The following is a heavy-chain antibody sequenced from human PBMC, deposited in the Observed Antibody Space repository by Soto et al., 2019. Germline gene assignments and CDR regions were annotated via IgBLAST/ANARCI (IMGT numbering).Heavy chain of an antibody. CDR2: ISSSSSYT. CDR3: ARVAGSGDYGDYIDY. J-gene: IGHJ4*02. CDR1: GFPFSDYY. Sequence: QVQLVESGGGLVKPGGSLRLSCAASGFPFSDYYMSWIRQAPGKGLEWVSYISSSSSYTNYADSVKGRFTISRDNAKNSLYLQMNSLRAEDTAVYYCARVAGSGDYGDYIDYWGQGTLVTVSS. V-gene: IGHV3-11*06. D-gene: IGHD4-17*01.